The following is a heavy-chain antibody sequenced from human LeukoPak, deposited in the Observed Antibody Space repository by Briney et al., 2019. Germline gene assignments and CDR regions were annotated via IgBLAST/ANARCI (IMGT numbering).Heavy chain of an antibody. J-gene: IGHJ4*02. CDR3: ARRTRGLDY. CDR2: IYYSGST. D-gene: IGHD3-10*01. V-gene: IGHV4-59*08. CDR1: GGSMSNDY. Sequence: SETLSLTCTVSGGSMSNDYWTWIRQPPGQGLEWIGYIYYSGSTYYNPSLKSRVTISLDTSKNQFSLKLSSVTAADTAVYCCARRTRGLDYWGQGTLVTVSS.